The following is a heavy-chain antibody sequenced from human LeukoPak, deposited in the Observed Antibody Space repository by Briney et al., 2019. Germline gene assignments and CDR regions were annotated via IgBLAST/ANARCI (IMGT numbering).Heavy chain of an antibody. D-gene: IGHD5-18*01. CDR3: ARSVDTAMVTVDY. CDR2: ISYDGSNK. V-gene: IGHV3-30*04. J-gene: IGHJ4*02. CDR1: GFAFSSYA. Sequence: GGSLRLSCAASGFAFSSYAMHWVRQAPGKGLEWVAVISYDGSNKYYADSVKGRFTISRDNSKNTLYLQMNSLRAEDTAVYYCARSVDTAMVTVDYWGQGTLVTVSS.